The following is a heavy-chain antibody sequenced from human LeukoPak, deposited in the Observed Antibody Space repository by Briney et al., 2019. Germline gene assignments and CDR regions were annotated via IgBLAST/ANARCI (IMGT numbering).Heavy chain of an antibody. V-gene: IGHV3-23*01. D-gene: IGHD2-2*01. CDR2: ISGSGGST. J-gene: IGHJ4*02. Sequence: GGSLRLSCAASGFTFSSYAMSWVRQAPGKGLEWVSAISGSGGSTYYADSVKGRFTISRDNSKNTLYLQMNSLRAEDTAVYYCARAFSRDCSSTSCYLFDYWGQGTLVTVSS. CDR3: ARAFSRDCSSTSCYLFDY. CDR1: GFTFSSYA.